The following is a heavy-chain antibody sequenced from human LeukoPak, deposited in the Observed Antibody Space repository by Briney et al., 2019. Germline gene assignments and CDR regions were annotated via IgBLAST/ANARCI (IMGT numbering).Heavy chain of an antibody. D-gene: IGHD6-19*01. V-gene: IGHV3-30*03. CDR3: ASGSGWQDY. CDR1: GFTFSSYG. Sequence: GGSLRLSCAASGFTFSSYGMHWVRQAPGKGLEWVAVISYDGSNKYYADSVKGRFTISRDNSKNTLYLQMDSLRAEDTAVYYCASGSGWQDYWGQGTLVTVSS. J-gene: IGHJ4*02. CDR2: ISYDGSNK.